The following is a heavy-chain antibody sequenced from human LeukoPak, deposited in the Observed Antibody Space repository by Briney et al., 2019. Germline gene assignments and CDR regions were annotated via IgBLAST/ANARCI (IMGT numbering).Heavy chain of an antibody. D-gene: IGHD6-13*01. Sequence: GGSQRLSCAASGFTFSSYSMNWVRQAPGKGLEWVSSISSSSSYIYYADSVKGRFTISRDNAKNSLYLQMNSLRAEDTAVYYCAIAAAGMYYFDYWGQGTLVTVSS. J-gene: IGHJ4*02. CDR3: AIAAAGMYYFDY. CDR1: GFTFSSYS. CDR2: ISSSSSYI. V-gene: IGHV3-21*01.